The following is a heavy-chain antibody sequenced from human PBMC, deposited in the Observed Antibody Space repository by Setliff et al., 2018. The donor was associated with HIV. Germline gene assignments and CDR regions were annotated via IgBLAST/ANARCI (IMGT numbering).Heavy chain of an antibody. Sequence: GGSLSLSCAASGFTFSSYAMSWVRQAPGKGLEWVSSISGSGGSTYYADSVKGRFTISRDNSKDTLYLQMNSLRAEDTAVYYCAKDPNSGRYYRTTVGCYFDYWGQGTLVTVSS. D-gene: IGHD1-26*01. V-gene: IGHV3-23*01. CDR1: GFTFSSYA. CDR2: ISGSGGST. J-gene: IGHJ4*02. CDR3: AKDPNSGRYYRTTVGCYFDY.